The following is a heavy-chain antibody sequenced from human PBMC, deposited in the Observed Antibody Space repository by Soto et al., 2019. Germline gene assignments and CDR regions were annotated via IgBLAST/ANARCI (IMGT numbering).Heavy chain of an antibody. Sequence: PLETLSLTCAFPGGSIHSGDYSWNWIWQPPGKGLEWIWYIYYGGSTYYNPSLQSRVTMSVDRSRNQFSLKLNSVTAADTAVYYCARVRREYDNSGPVDYWGQGTLVTVSS. CDR3: ARVRREYDNSGPVDY. V-gene: IGHV4-30-2*01. CDR1: GGSIHSGDYS. J-gene: IGHJ4*02. D-gene: IGHD3-22*01. CDR2: IYYGGST.